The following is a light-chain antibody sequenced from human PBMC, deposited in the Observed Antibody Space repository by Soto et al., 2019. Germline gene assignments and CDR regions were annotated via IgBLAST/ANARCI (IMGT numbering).Light chain of an antibody. CDR3: SSYTSSSPEHHVV. CDR2: DVS. V-gene: IGLV2-14*01. J-gene: IGLJ2*01. Sequence: QSVLTQPASVSGSPGQSITISCTGTSSDVGGYNYVSWYQQHPGKAPKLMIYDVSNRPSGVSNRFSGSKSGNTASLTISGLQAEDEADYYCSSYTSSSPEHHVVFGGGTKLTVL. CDR1: SSDVGGYNY.